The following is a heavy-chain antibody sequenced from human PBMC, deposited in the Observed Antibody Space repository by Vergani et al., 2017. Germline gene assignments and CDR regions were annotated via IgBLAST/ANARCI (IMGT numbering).Heavy chain of an antibody. CDR3: AAYCDDSSGYYWGPFDY. CDR1: GFTFSSYA. V-gene: IGHV3-23*01. D-gene: IGHD3-22*01. J-gene: IGHJ4*02. Sequence: EVQLLESGGGLVKPGGSLRLSCAASGFTFSSYAMSWVRQAPGKGLEWVSSISGSGGSTYYAVSVKGRCTSSRDNSKNTLYLQMNILRAEDTAVYYCAAYCDDSSGYYWGPFDYWGQGTLVTVSS. CDR2: ISGSGGST.